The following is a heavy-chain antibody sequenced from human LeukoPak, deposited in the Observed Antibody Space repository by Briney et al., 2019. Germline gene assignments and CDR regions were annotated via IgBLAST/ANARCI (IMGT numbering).Heavy chain of an antibody. J-gene: IGHJ4*02. CDR2: INPNSGGR. V-gene: IGHV1-2*02. CDR3: ARDYYGGNPDY. D-gene: IGHD4-23*01. CDR1: GYTFTVYQ. Sequence: GASVKVSCKTSGYTFTVYQMHWVRQAPGQGLEWMGWINPNSGGRNYAQKFQGRFTMTSDTSISTVYMELSSLRSDDTAVYYCARDYYGGNPDYWGQGTLVTVSS.